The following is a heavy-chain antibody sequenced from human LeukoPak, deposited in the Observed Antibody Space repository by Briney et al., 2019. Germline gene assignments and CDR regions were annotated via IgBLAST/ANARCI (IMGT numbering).Heavy chain of an antibody. CDR3: ARYIVSYPHDAFDI. CDR1: WGFTSYFY. D-gene: IGHD1-26*01. CDR2: IYYSGST. Sequence: SGTPFPSCPVSWGFTSYFYWRGVRPPPRGGLGRVGYIYYSGSTSYNPSLKSRVTISVDTSKKQFSLKLSSVTAADTAFYYCARYIVSYPHDAFDIWGQGTMVTVSS. J-gene: IGHJ3*02. V-gene: IGHV4-59*01.